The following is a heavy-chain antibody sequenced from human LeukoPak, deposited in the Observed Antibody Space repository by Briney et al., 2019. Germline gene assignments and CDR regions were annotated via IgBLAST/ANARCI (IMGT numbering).Heavy chain of an antibody. D-gene: IGHD3-10*01. Sequence: GGSLKLSCAASGFTFSSYEMNWVRQAPGKGLEWVGYISSSGSTIYYAESVKGRFTISRDNAKNSLYLQMNSLRAEDTAVYYCARSRNYYGSGSYYSDAFDIWGQGTMVTVSS. J-gene: IGHJ3*02. V-gene: IGHV3-48*03. CDR2: ISSSGSTI. CDR1: GFTFSSYE. CDR3: ARSRNYYGSGSYYSDAFDI.